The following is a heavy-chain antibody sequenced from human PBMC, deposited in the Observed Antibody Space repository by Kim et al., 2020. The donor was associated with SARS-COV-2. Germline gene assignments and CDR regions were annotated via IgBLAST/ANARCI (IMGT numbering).Heavy chain of an antibody. D-gene: IGHD6-13*01. CDR3: ARDRAGNYYYGMDV. V-gene: IGHV3-30*04. CDR1: GFTFSSYA. J-gene: IGHJ6*02. CDR2: ISYDGSNK. Sequence: GGSLRLSCAASGFTFSSYAMHWVRQAPGKGLEWVAVISYDGSNKYYADSVKGRFTISRDNSKNTLYLQMNSLRAEDTAVYYCARDRAGNYYYGMDVWGRG.